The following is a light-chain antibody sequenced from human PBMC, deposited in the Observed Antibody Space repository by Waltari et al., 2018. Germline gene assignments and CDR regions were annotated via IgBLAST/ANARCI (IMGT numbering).Light chain of an antibody. Sequence: EIVLTQSPGTLSLSPGERATLSCRASQNIRSNCLAWYQQKPGQAPRPLIYDASTRATGIPDMFSGSGSGTDFTLTISRLEPEDFAVYYCQQYGSSPFIFGPGTKVDIK. V-gene: IGKV3-20*01. CDR1: QNIRSNC. J-gene: IGKJ3*01. CDR2: DAS. CDR3: QQYGSSPFI.